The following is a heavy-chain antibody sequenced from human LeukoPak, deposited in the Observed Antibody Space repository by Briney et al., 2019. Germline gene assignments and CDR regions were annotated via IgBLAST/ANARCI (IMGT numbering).Heavy chain of an antibody. CDR1: GYTFTSYG. J-gene: IGHJ3*02. V-gene: IGHV1-18*01. Sequence: APVKVSCKGSGYTFTSYGISWVRQAPGQGLDGMGWMSAYNGNTNYAQKLQGRVTLPTDTSTSTAYMELRSLRSDDTAVYYCARENPLLRAFDIWGQGTMVTVSS. CDR2: MSAYNGNT. CDR3: ARENPLLRAFDI. D-gene: IGHD3-3*01.